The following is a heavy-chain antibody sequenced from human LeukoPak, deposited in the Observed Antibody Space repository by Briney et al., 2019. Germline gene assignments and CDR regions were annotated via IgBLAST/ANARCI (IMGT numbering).Heavy chain of an antibody. CDR1: GGTITSHY. J-gene: IGHJ5*02. D-gene: IGHD6-19*01. V-gene: IGHV4-59*08. CDR3: ARAVAAAWGWFDP. CDR2: ISYRGDT. Sequence: SETVSLTCIVSGGTITSHYWTWILQPPGKGLEWIGYISYRGDTHYNSSLKNRVTISVDSSKTQFSLNLTAVTAADTAVYYCARAVAAAWGWFDPWGQGTLVIVSS.